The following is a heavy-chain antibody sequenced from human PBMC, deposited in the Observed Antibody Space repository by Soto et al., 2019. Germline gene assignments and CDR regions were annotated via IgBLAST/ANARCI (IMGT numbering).Heavy chain of an antibody. D-gene: IGHD3-10*01. Sequence: GGSLRLSCAASGFTFSSYSMNWVRQAPGKGLEWVSSISSSSSYIYYADSVKGRFTISRDNAKNSLYLQMNSLRAEDTAVYYCAREDGSGSYPPSGMDVWGQGTTVTVSS. CDR2: ISSSSSYI. V-gene: IGHV3-21*01. CDR1: GFTFSSYS. CDR3: AREDGSGSYPPSGMDV. J-gene: IGHJ6*02.